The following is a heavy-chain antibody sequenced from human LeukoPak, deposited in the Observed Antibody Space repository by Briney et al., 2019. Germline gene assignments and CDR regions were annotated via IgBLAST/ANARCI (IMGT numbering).Heavy chain of an antibody. J-gene: IGHJ3*02. Sequence: ASVKVSCKASGYTFTGYYMHWVRQAPGQGLEWMGWINPNSGGTNYAQKFQGRVTMTRDTSISTAYMELSRLRSDDTAVYYCASLIVVVPAANAFDIWDQGTMVTVSS. CDR1: GYTFTGYY. CDR3: ASLIVVVPAANAFDI. CDR2: INPNSGGT. V-gene: IGHV1-2*02. D-gene: IGHD2-2*01.